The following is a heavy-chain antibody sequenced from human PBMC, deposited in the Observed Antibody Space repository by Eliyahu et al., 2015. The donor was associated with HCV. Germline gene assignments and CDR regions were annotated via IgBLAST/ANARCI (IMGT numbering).Heavy chain of an antibody. CDR3: ASGGGGIAVAGTGGWFDP. D-gene: IGHD6-19*01. V-gene: IGHV4-59*01. CDR1: GGXITXYY. CDR2: IHYSGST. J-gene: IGHJ5*02. Sequence: QVQLQESGPGLVKTSETLSLTCTVSGGXITXYYWSWIRQPPGRGLEWIGYIHYSGSTNYNPSLKSRVTIAIDTSKNQFSLNLTSVTAADTALYYCASGGGGIAVAGTGGWFDPWGQGTLVTVSS.